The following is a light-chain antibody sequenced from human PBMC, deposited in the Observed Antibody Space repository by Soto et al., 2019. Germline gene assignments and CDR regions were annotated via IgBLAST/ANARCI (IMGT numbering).Light chain of an antibody. CDR1: QSVSSY. J-gene: IGKJ4*01. Sequence: EIVLTQSPATLSLSPGERATLSCRASQSVSSYLAWYQQKHDQAPRLLIYDASNRATGIPARFSGSGSATDFTLTISSLEPEDFAVYYCQQRSNWPPLTFGGGTKVEIK. V-gene: IGKV3-11*01. CDR3: QQRSNWPPLT. CDR2: DAS.